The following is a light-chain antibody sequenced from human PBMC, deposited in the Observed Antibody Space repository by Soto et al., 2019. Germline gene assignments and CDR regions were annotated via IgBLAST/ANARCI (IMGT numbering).Light chain of an antibody. CDR2: AAS. Sequence: DIQMTQSPSSLSASVGDRVTITCRASQGISTYLVWYQQKPGTVPKLLIFAASTLQSGVPSRFSGSGSGTDFTLTISSRQPEDVATYYCQNYNGAPWTFGQGTKVEIK. CDR1: QGISTY. J-gene: IGKJ1*01. V-gene: IGKV1-27*01. CDR3: QNYNGAPWT.